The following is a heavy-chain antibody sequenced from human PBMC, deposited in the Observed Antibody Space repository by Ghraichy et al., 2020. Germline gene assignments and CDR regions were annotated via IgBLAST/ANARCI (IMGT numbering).Heavy chain of an antibody. CDR2: IYWDDDK. Sequence: SGPTLVKPTQTLTLTCTFSGFSLSTSGVGVGWIRQPPGKALEWLALIYWDDDKRYSPSLKSRLTITKDTSKNQVVLTMTNMDPVDTATYYCAHTRYNWNDEDENAFDIWGQGTMVTVSS. V-gene: IGHV2-5*02. CDR1: GFSLSTSGVG. CDR3: AHTRYNWNDEDENAFDI. D-gene: IGHD1-1*01. J-gene: IGHJ3*02.